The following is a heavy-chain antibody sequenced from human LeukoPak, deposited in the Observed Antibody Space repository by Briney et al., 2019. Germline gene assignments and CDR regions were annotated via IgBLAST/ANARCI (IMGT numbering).Heavy chain of an antibody. J-gene: IGHJ5*02. CDR2: IYTSGST. Sequence: SETLSLTCTASGGSISSGSYYWSWIRQPAGKGLEWIGRIYTSGSTNYNPSLKSRVTISVDTSKNQFSLKLSSVTAADTAVYYCAREMVVPAAAGWFDPWGQGTLVTVSS. D-gene: IGHD2-2*01. CDR1: GGSISSGSYY. V-gene: IGHV4-61*02. CDR3: AREMVVPAAAGWFDP.